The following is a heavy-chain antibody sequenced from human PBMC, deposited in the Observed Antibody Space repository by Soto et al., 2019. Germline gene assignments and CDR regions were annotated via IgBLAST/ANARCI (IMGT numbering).Heavy chain of an antibody. Sequence: QVQLQELGPGLVKPSETLSLTCTVSGGSISSYYWSWIRQPPGKGPEWIGYIYYSGSTNYNPSLKSRVTISVDTSKNQFSLKLSSVTAADTAVYYCARRYGYAFDIWGQGTMVTVSS. J-gene: IGHJ3*02. D-gene: IGHD4-17*01. CDR3: ARRYGYAFDI. V-gene: IGHV4-59*01. CDR1: GGSISSYY. CDR2: IYYSGST.